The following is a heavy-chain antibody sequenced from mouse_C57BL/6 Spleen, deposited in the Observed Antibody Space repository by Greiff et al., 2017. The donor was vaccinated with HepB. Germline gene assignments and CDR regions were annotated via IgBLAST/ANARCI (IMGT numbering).Heavy chain of an antibody. V-gene: IGHV10-1*01. D-gene: IGHD4-1*01. CDR3: VRQRSNWGFDY. Sequence: EAGGGLVQPKGSLKLSCAASGFSFNTYAMNWVRQAPGKGLEWVARIRSKSNNYATYYADSVKDRFTISRDDSESMLYLQMNNLKTEDTAMYYCVRQRSNWGFDYWGQGTTLTVSS. CDR2: IRSKSNNYAT. J-gene: IGHJ2*01. CDR1: GFSFNTYA.